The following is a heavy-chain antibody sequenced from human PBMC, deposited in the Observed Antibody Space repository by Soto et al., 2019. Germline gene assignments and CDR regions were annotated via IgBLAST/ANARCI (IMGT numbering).Heavy chain of an antibody. D-gene: IGHD3-9*01. CDR2: ISYDGSNK. CDR3: ARSRDSYYDILTGPLDY. Sequence: PGGSLRLSCAASGFTFSSYAMHWVSQAPGKGLEWVAVISYDGSNKYYADSVKGRFTISRDNSKNTLYLQMNSLRAEDTAVYYCARSRDSYYDILTGPLDYRGQGTLVTVSS. V-gene: IGHV3-30-3*01. J-gene: IGHJ4*02. CDR1: GFTFSSYA.